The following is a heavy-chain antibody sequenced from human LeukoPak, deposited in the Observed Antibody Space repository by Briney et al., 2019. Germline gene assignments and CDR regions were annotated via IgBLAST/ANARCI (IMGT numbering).Heavy chain of an antibody. J-gene: IGHJ6*03. V-gene: IGHV3-9*01. CDR2: ISWNSGSI. CDR3: AKDADYYYYYMDV. CDR1: GFTFDDYA. Sequence: GRSLRLSCAASGFTFDDYAMRWVRQAPGKGLEWVSGISWNSGSIGYADSVKGRFTISRDNAKNSLYLQMNSPRAEDTALYYCAKDADYYYYYMDVWGKGTTVTVSS.